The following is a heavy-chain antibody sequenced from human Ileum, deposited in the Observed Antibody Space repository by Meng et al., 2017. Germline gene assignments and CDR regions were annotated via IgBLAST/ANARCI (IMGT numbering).Heavy chain of an antibody. CDR2: ISPNFGTT. CDR3: ARAGRDGYNYPGFDY. V-gene: IGHV1-69*06. CDR1: GGSFSYP. Sequence: SVKVSCKASGGSFSYPISRVRLAPGQGLEWMGGISPNFGTTNYAQNFQGGVTIIADKSTTTAYMKLSIRRFEDTAVYYCARAGRDGYNYPGFDYWGQGTLVTVSS. D-gene: IGHD5-24*01. J-gene: IGHJ4*02.